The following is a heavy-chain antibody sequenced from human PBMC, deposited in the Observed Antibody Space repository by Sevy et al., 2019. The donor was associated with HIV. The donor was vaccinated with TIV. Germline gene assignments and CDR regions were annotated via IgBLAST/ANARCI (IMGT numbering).Heavy chain of an antibody. J-gene: IGHJ4*02. CDR3: ARDLARSATTVPHFDY. D-gene: IGHD4-17*01. CDR2: ISNSGSTI. Sequence: GGSLRLSCTASGFTFSSYEMNWVRQAPGKGLEWVSYISNSGSTIHYSDSVKGRFTISKDNAKNSLYLQMNSLRAEDTAVDYCARDLARSATTVPHFDYWGRGTLVTVSS. V-gene: IGHV3-48*03. CDR1: GFTFSSYE.